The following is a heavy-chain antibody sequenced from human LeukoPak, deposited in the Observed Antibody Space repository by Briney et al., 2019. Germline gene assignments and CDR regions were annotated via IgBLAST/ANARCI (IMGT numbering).Heavy chain of an antibody. Sequence: KPSETLSLTCTVSGGSISSSSYYSGWIRQPPGKGLEWIGSMYYSGSTYYNPSLKSRVTISVDTSKNQFSLKLSSVTAADTAVYYCASWGYFQHWGQGTLVTVSS. CDR2: MYYSGST. CDR3: ASWGYFQH. J-gene: IGHJ1*01. CDR1: GGSISSSSYY. D-gene: IGHD3-16*01. V-gene: IGHV4-39*01.